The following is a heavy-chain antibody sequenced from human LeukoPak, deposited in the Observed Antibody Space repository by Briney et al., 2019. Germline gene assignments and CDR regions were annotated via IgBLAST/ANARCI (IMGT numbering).Heavy chain of an antibody. V-gene: IGHV1-8*01. Sequence: ASVKVSCKASGYTFTSYDINWVRQATRQGLEWMGWMNPNSGNTGYAQKFQGRDTMTRNTSISTAYMELSSLRSEDTAVYYCARNLQWLVNWFDPWGQGTLVTVSS. D-gene: IGHD6-19*01. CDR3: ARNLQWLVNWFDP. CDR1: GYTFTSYD. CDR2: MNPNSGNT. J-gene: IGHJ5*02.